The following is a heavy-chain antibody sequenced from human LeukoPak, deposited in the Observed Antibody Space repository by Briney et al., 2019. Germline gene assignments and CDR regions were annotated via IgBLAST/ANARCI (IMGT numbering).Heavy chain of an antibody. Sequence: GGSLRLSCAASGFTFSSYAMSWVRQAPGKGLEWVSAISGSGGSTYYADSVKGRFTISRDNSKNTLYLQMNSLRAEDTAVYYCAKAGPVTIFGVATYFDYWGQGTLVTVSS. CDR3: AKAGPVTIFGVATYFDY. J-gene: IGHJ4*02. CDR2: ISGSGGST. D-gene: IGHD3-3*01. V-gene: IGHV3-23*01. CDR1: GFTFSSYA.